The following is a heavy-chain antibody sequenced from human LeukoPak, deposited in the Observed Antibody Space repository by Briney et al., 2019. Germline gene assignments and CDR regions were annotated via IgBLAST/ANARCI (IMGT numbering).Heavy chain of an antibody. J-gene: IGHJ6*03. Sequence: GGSKRLSCAAYGFTFSSYGMHWVRQAPGKGLEWVAFIRYDGSNKYYADSVKGRFTISRDNSKNTLYLQMNSLRAEDTAVYYCAKAPGYSYGSPYYYYMDVWGKGTTVTVSS. D-gene: IGHD5-18*01. CDR2: IRYDGSNK. CDR1: GFTFSSYG. V-gene: IGHV3-30*02. CDR3: AKAPGYSYGSPYYYYMDV.